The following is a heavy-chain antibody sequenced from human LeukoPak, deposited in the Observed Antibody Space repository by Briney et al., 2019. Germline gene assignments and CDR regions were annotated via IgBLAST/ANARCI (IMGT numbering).Heavy chain of an antibody. CDR1: GGSISSYY. V-gene: IGHV4-59*01. J-gene: IGHJ4*02. CDR2: IYYSGST. Sequence: PSETLSLTCTVSGGSISSYYWSWIRQPPGKGLEWIGYIYYSGSTNYNPSLKSRVTISVDTSKNQFSLKLSSVTAADTAVYYCARRINYYDSSGYHNLFDYWGQGTLVTVSS. CDR3: ARRINYYDSSGYHNLFDY. D-gene: IGHD3-22*01.